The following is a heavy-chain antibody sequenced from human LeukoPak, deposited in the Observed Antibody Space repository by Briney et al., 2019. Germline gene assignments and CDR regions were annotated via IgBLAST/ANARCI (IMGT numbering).Heavy chain of an antibody. V-gene: IGHV3-33*01. CDR2: IWYDGSNK. J-gene: IGHJ4*02. Sequence: PGRSLRLSCAASGFTFSSYGMHWVRQAPGKGLEWVAVIWYDGSNKYYADSVKGRFTISRDNAKNSLYLQMNSLRAEDTAVYYCARTSGLRSTYFDYWGQGTLVTVSS. D-gene: IGHD5-12*01. CDR1: GFTFSSYG. CDR3: ARTSGLRSTYFDY.